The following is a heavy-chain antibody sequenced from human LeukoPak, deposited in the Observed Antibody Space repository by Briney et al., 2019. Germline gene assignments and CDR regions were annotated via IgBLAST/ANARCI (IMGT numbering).Heavy chain of an antibody. D-gene: IGHD3-3*01. V-gene: IGHV7-4-1*02. CDR2: INTNTGNP. CDR1: GYTFTSYA. Sequence: ASVNVSCTASGYTFTSYAMNWVRQAPGQGLEWMGWINTNTGNPTYAQGFTGRFDFSLDTSVSTAYLQISSLKAEDTAVYYCARDKNTIFGVVIGRNWFDPWGQGTLVTVSS. J-gene: IGHJ5*02. CDR3: ARDKNTIFGVVIGRNWFDP.